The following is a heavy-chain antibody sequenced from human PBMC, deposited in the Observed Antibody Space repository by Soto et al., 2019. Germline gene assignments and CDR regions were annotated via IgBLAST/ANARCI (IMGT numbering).Heavy chain of an antibody. V-gene: IGHV4-30-2*01. CDR3: AGGGGYTFDY. D-gene: IGHD3-16*01. CDR2: IYHSGST. CDR1: GGSISSGGYS. Sequence: QLQLQESGSGLVKPSQTLSLPCAVSGGSISSGGYSWSWIRQPPEKGLEWIGYIYHSGSTYYNPSLKSRVTTSVDRSKNQFALKLCSVTTADTGVYSCAGGGGYTFDYWGQGTLVTVSS. J-gene: IGHJ4*02.